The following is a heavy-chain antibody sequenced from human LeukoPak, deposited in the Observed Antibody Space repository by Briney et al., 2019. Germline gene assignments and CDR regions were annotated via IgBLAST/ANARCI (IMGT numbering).Heavy chain of an antibody. CDR1: GFSLSSYA. D-gene: IGHD2-15*01. CDR2: TSSSDAGK. CDR3: AKAPLGRCTGVICYYFDY. Sequence: GGSLRLSCTVSGFSLSSYALGWVRRAPGKGLEWVSATSSSDAGKYYADSVRGRFTISGDNSRNTMYLQMNSLRVEDAAVYYCAKAPLGRCTGVICYYFDYWGQGTLVTVSS. J-gene: IGHJ4*02. V-gene: IGHV3-23*01.